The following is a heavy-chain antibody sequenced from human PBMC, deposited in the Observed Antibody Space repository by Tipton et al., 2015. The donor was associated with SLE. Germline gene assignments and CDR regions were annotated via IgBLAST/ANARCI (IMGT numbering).Heavy chain of an antibody. D-gene: IGHD5-18*01. J-gene: IGHJ4*02. CDR1: GGSISSGSYY. CDR3: ARSPVDTAMALGY. V-gene: IGHV4-61*09. Sequence: TLSLTCTVSGGSISSGSYYWSWIRQPAGKGLEWIGHIYTSGSTNYNPSLKSRVTISVDTSKNQFSLKLSSVTAADTAVYYCARSPVDTAMALGYWGQGTLVTVSS. CDR2: IYTSGST.